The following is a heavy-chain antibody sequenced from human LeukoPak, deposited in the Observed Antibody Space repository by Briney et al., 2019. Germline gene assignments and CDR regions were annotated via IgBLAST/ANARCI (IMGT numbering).Heavy chain of an antibody. V-gene: IGHV4-61*01. CDR1: GGSVSSGISY. CDR2: ISDSGGS. D-gene: IGHD1-20*01. J-gene: IGHJ3*02. CDR3: ARHISGATKELSAFDI. Sequence: PSETLSLTCTVSGGSVSSGISYWSWIRQPPGEGLEWIAYISDSGGSDYNPSLRGRVTISLDTSKNQFSLRLTSVTAADTAVYYCARHISGATKELSAFDIWGQGTMVNVSS.